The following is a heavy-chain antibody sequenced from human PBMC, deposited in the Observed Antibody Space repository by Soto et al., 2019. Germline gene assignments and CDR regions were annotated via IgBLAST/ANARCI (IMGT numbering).Heavy chain of an antibody. Sequence: SETLSLTCTVSGGSISSYYWSWIRQPTGKGLEWIGYIYYSGSTNYNPSLKSRVTISVDTSKNQFSLKLSSVTAADTAVYYCARSPGDRDYYYMDVWGKGTTVTVSS. CDR1: GGSISSYY. CDR3: ARSPGDRDYYYMDV. V-gene: IGHV4-59*01. D-gene: IGHD7-27*01. J-gene: IGHJ6*03. CDR2: IYYSGST.